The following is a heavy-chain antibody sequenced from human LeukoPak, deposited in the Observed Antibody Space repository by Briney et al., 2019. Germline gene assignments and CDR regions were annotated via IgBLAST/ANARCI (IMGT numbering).Heavy chain of an antibody. CDR1: GFTFSSYE. CDR2: ISSSGSTR. V-gene: IGHV3-48*03. D-gene: IGHD5-18*01. J-gene: IGHJ4*02. Sequence: PGGSLRLSCAASGFTFSSYEMNWVRQAPGKGLEWVSYISSSGSTRYYADSVKGRFTISRDNAKNSLYLQMNSLRAEDTAVYYCARGGYSYGFDYWGQGTLVTVSS. CDR3: ARGGYSYGFDY.